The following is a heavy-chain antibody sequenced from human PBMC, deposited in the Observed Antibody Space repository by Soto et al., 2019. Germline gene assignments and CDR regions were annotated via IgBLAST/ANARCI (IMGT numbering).Heavy chain of an antibody. Sequence: EVQLLESGGGLLQPGGSLRLSCAASGFTFSSYARSWLRQAPGKVLEWVSVISGSDDSTYYADYVKGRLTISRDNSKNPVYLPMTSLRDEDTAVYYCANRSSSSTFGYFGQSTLVTLSS. J-gene: IGHJ4*02. CDR2: ISGSDDST. V-gene: IGHV3-23*01. D-gene: IGHD6-6*01. CDR1: GFTFSSYA. CDR3: ANRSSSSTFGY.